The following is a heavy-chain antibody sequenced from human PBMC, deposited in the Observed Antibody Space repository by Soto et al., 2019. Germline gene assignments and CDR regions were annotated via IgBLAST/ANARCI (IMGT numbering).Heavy chain of an antibody. Sequence: ASVKVSCKASGYSFTNYAMHWVRQAPGQGLEWMGWINAGNGNPKYSQKFQGRVAITRDTSASTDYMELSSLRSEDTAVYYCAREEAGRHVWFRNYNQYLYGLDVWAQGTTDTGSS. CDR2: INAGNGNP. CDR1: GYSFTNYA. J-gene: IGHJ6*02. D-gene: IGHD3-10*01. CDR3: AREEAGRHVWFRNYNQYLYGLDV. V-gene: IGHV1-3*01.